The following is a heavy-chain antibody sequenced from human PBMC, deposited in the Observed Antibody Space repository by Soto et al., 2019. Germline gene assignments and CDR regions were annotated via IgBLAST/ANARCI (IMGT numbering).Heavy chain of an antibody. CDR1: GFTFSSYA. J-gene: IGHJ6*02. D-gene: IGHD3-9*01. CDR3: ARDGVVLRYFDWLRSGGMDV. V-gene: IGHV3-30-3*01. Sequence: GGSLRLSCAASGFTFSSYAMHWVRQAPGKGLEWVAVISYDGSNKYYADSVKGRFTISRDNSKNTLYLQMNSLRAEDTAVYYCARDGVVLRYFDWLRSGGMDVWGQGTTVTVSS. CDR2: ISYDGSNK.